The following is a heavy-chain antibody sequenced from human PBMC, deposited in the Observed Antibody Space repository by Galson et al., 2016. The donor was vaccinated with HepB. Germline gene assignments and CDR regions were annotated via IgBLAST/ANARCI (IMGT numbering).Heavy chain of an antibody. CDR3: AKDRGNPMYFES. CDR1: GFTFSDYA. CDR2: INDSGETT. J-gene: IGHJ4*02. D-gene: IGHD3-10*01. Sequence: SLRLSCAATGFTFSDYAMSWVRQAPGKGLEWVSGINDSGETTYYADDSVKGRFAVLRDNSKKTLFLEMNSLRAEDTAVYYCAKDRGNPMYFESWGQGTLVTVSS. V-gene: IGHV3-23*01.